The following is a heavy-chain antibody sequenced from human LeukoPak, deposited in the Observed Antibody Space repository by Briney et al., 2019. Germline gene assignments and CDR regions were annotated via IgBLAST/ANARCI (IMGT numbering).Heavy chain of an antibody. CDR1: GFTFSSYA. CDR3: ANYGDGTLDY. Sequence: PGRSLRLSCAASGFTFSSYAMHWVRQAPGKGLEWVAVISYDGSNKYYADSVKGRFTISRDNSKNTLYLQMNSLRAEDTAVYYCANYGDGTLDYWGQGTLVTVSS. V-gene: IGHV3-30-3*01. J-gene: IGHJ4*02. CDR2: ISYDGSNK. D-gene: IGHD4-17*01.